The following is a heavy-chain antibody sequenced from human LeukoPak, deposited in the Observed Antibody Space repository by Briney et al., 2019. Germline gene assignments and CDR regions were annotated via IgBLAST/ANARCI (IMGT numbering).Heavy chain of an antibody. J-gene: IGHJ4*02. CDR3: ARTIQLWDDFDY. CDR2: ISGSGGST. Sequence: QTGGSLRLSCAASGFTFSSYAMSWVRQAPGKGLEWVSAISGSGGSTYYADSVKGRFTISRDNSKNTLYLQMNSLRAEDTAVYYCARTIQLWDDFDYWGQGTLVTVSS. D-gene: IGHD5-18*01. V-gene: IGHV3-23*01. CDR1: GFTFSSYA.